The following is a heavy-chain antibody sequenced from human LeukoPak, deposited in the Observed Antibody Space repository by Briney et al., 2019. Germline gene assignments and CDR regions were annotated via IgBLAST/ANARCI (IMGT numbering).Heavy chain of an antibody. CDR3: ATDMVATICLADYYYYGMDV. V-gene: IGHV3-9*01. CDR1: GFTFDDYA. J-gene: IGHJ6*02. Sequence: GRSLRLSCAASGFTFDDYAMHWVRQAPGKGLEWVSGISWNSGSIGYADSVKGRFTISRDNAKNSLYLQMNSLRAEDTALYYFATDMVATICLADYYYYGMDVWGQGTTVTVSS. D-gene: IGHD5-12*01. CDR2: ISWNSGSI.